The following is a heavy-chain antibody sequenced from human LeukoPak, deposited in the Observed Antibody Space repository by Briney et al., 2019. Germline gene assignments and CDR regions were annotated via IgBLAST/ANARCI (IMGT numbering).Heavy chain of an antibody. J-gene: IGHJ4*02. Sequence: PGGSLRLSCAASGFPFSCYEMNWVRPAPGKGLELGSYISSGSTIYDAYSVKGRFTISRDNAKNSLYLQMNSLRAEDTAGYYCARESIAVAGAPFDYWGQGTLVTVSS. CDR2: ISSGSTI. CDR1: GFPFSCYE. V-gene: IGHV3-48*03. CDR3: ARESIAVAGAPFDY. D-gene: IGHD6-19*01.